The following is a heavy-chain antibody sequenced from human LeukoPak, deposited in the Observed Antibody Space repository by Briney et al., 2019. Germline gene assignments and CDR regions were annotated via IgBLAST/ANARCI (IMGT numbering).Heavy chain of an antibody. V-gene: IGHV4-30-4*08. J-gene: IGHJ5*02. Sequence: PSQTLSLTCTVSGGSISSDDYYWSWIRQPPGKGLEWIGFIYYSGSTYYKPSLKSRVTISMDTSKNQFSLRLSSVTAADTAVYYRARCPSPGWFDPWGQGTLVTVSS. CDR1: GGSISSDDYY. CDR2: IYYSGST. CDR3: ARCPSPGWFDP.